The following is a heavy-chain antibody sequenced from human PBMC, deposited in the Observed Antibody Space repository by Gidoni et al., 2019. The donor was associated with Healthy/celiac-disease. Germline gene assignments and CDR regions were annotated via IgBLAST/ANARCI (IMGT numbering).Heavy chain of an antibody. J-gene: IGHJ4*02. CDR1: GGAISSGGYY. Sequence: QVQLQESGPGLGKPSQTLSLTCPVSGGAISSGGYYWSWIRQHPGKGLEWIGYIYYSGSTYYHPSLKSRVTISVDTSKTQFSLKLSSVTAADTAVYYCARALRLRQRVVDYWGQGTLVTVSS. CDR2: IYYSGST. V-gene: IGHV4-31*03. CDR3: ARALRLRQRVVDY. D-gene: IGHD2-15*01.